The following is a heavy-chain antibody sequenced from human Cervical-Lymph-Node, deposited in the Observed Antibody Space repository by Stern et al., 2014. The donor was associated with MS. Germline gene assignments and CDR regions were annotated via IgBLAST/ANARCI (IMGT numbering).Heavy chain of an antibody. Sequence: EVQLGQSGAEVKKPGESLKISCKGSGYSFTSYWIGWGRQMPGKGLEWMGVIYPGDSDTRYSPSFQGQVTISADKSISTAYLQWSSLKASDTAMYYCASTERIAAADTPPYYFDYWGQGTLVTVSS. CDR1: GYSFTSYW. D-gene: IGHD6-13*01. V-gene: IGHV5-51*01. CDR3: ASTERIAAADTPPYYFDY. CDR2: IYPGDSDT. J-gene: IGHJ4*02.